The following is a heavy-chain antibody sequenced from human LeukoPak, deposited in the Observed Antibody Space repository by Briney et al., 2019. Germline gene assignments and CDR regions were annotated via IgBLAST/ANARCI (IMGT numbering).Heavy chain of an antibody. Sequence: SETLSLTCTVSGGSISSYYWSWIRQPPAKGLGWVGYINDRETTHSNPSLKSRVTTSVHPSKTQSSLKLSSVTAADTAVYYCASSFVGVVDGDNWFDPWGQGTLVTVSS. CDR3: ASSFVGVVDGDNWFDP. CDR2: INDRETT. J-gene: IGHJ5*02. V-gene: IGHV4-59*01. CDR1: GGSISSYY. D-gene: IGHD2-15*01.